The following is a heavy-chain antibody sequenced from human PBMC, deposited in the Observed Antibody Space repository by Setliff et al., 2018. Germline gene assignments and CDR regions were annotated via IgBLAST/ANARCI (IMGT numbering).Heavy chain of an antibody. Sequence: SETLSLTCAASGGTFTYYYWTWIRQPPGKGLEWIGEINHSGTTNYNPSLKSRVTISIDTSKNQFSLNLRYVTAADTAVYYCARGRSIAIRLLDSWGQGNLVTVSS. V-gene: IGHV4-34*01. CDR1: GGTFTYYY. CDR2: INHSGTT. CDR3: ARGRSIAIRLLDS. J-gene: IGHJ4*02. D-gene: IGHD6-6*01.